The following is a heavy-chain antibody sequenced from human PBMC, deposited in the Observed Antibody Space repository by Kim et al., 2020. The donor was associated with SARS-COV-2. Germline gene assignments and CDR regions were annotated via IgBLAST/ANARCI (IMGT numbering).Heavy chain of an antibody. J-gene: IGHJ4*02. V-gene: IGHV3-30*18. CDR2: ISYDGSNK. Sequence: GGSLRLSCAASGFTFSSYGMHWVRQAPGKGLEWVAVISYDGSNKYYADSVKGRFTISRDNSKNTLYLQMNSLRAEDTAVYYCAKGPTRVGLWFRELLYFFDYWGQGTLVTVAS. D-gene: IGHD3-10*01. CDR1: GFTFSSYG. CDR3: AKGPTRVGLWFRELLYFFDY.